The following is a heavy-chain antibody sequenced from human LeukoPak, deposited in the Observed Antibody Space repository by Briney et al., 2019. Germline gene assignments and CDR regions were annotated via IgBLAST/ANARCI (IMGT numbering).Heavy chain of an antibody. CDR1: GFTFDDYA. D-gene: IGHD3-10*01. CDR2: ISWNSGSI. V-gene: IGHV3-9*01. CDR3: ARDFRITMVRGVIDY. J-gene: IGHJ4*02. Sequence: GGSLRLSCAASGFTFDDYAMPWVRQAPGKGLEWVSGISWNSGSIGYADSVKGRFTISRDNAKNSLYLQMNSLRAEDTALYYCARDFRITMVRGVIDYWGQGTLVTVSS.